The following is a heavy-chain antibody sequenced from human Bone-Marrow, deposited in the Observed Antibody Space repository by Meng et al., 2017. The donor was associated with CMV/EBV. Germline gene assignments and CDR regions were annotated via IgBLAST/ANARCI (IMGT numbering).Heavy chain of an antibody. J-gene: IGHJ1*01. CDR2: ISGSGGST. CDR1: GFTSSSYA. D-gene: IGHD2-2*01. Sequence: GGSLRLSCAASGFTSSSYAMSWVRQAPGKGLEWVSAISGSGGSTYYADSVKGRFTISRDNSKNTLYLQMNSLRAEDTAVYYCAKSPPGYCSSTSCPLAEYFKHWGQGTLVTGSS. CDR3: AKSPPGYCSSTSCPLAEYFKH. V-gene: IGHV3-23*01.